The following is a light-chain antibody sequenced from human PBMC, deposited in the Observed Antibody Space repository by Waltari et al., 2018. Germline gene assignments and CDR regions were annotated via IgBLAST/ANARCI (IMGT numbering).Light chain of an antibody. J-gene: IGKJ1*01. CDR3: QQYYSYPPT. V-gene: IGKV1-8*01. Sequence: ALRLTQSPSSLSASPADSVTITCRASQGISIHLAWYQQKPGKAPKLLIYAASTLQSGVPSRFSGRGSGTDFTLTISCLQSEDFATYYCQQYYSYPPTFGQGTKVEIK. CDR1: QGISIH. CDR2: AAS.